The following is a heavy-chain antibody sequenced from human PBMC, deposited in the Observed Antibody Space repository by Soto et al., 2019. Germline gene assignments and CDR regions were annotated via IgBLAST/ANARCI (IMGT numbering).Heavy chain of an antibody. CDR3: ARGYGAGSYFSDH. J-gene: IGHJ5*02. V-gene: IGHV3-53*01. CDR1: GFTVSSNY. D-gene: IGHD3-10*01. Sequence: EMQLVESGGALIQPGGSLRLSCAASGFTVSSNYMNWVRQAPGKGLEWVSGSYSDSRTYFADSVKGRFSISRDSFKNMMYLQMDSLRAEDTAVYFCARGYGAGSYFSDHWGQGTLVTVSS. CDR2: SYSDSRT.